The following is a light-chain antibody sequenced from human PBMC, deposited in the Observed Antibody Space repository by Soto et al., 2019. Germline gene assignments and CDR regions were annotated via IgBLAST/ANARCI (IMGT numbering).Light chain of an antibody. CDR1: QSVSSY. Sequence: SPATLALSPGDRATISCRASQSVSSYLAWYQQKPGQAPRLLIYDASNRATGIPARFSGSGSGTDFTLTISRLEPEDFAVYYCQQYGSSGTFGQGTKVDI. J-gene: IGKJ1*01. CDR3: QQYGSSGT. CDR2: DAS. V-gene: IGKV3-20*01.